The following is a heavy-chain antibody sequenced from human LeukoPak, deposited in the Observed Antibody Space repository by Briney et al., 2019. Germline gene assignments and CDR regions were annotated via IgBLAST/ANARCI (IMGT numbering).Heavy chain of an antibody. CDR3: ASLRGDNWNYYDY. V-gene: IGHV4-4*07. D-gene: IGHD1-20*01. CDR1: GGSISSYY. CDR2: IYSSGST. Sequence: SETLSLTCSVSGGSISSYYWSWIRQTAGKGLEWIGLIYSSGSTNYNPSLKSRVTMSVDMSKNQFYLKLSSVTAADTALYYCASLRGDNWNYYDYWGQGILVTVSS. J-gene: IGHJ4*02.